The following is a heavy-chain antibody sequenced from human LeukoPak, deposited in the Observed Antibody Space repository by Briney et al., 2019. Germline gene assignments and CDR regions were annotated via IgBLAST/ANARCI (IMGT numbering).Heavy chain of an antibody. Sequence: PSETLSLTCAVYGGSFSGDYWSWIRQPPGKGLEWIGEINHSGSTNYNPSLKSRVTISVDTSKNQFSLKLSSVTAADTAVYYCARGPIAARRGYFDYWGQGTLVTVSS. J-gene: IGHJ4*02. CDR2: INHSGST. CDR1: GGSFSGDY. V-gene: IGHV4-34*01. D-gene: IGHD6-6*01. CDR3: ARGPIAARRGYFDY.